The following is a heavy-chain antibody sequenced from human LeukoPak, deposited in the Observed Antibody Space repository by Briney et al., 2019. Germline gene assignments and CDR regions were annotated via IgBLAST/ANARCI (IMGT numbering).Heavy chain of an antibody. Sequence: KAGGSLRLSCAASGFTFSNAWMTWVRQAPGKGLEWVGRIKSKTDGGTTDYAAPVKGRFTISRDDSKNTVYLQMNSLKTEDTAVYYCARDQSGSGYYMYWGQGTLVTVSS. J-gene: IGHJ4*02. CDR1: GFTFSNAW. CDR2: IKSKTDGGTT. CDR3: ARDQSGSGYYMY. D-gene: IGHD3-3*01. V-gene: IGHV3-15*01.